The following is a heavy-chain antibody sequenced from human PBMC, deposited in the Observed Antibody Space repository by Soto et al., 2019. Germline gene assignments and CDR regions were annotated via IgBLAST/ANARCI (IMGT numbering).Heavy chain of an antibody. CDR1: GGSVSDKTYY. D-gene: IGHD4-17*01. J-gene: IGHJ4*02. CDR2: VYYSGTT. CDR3: ARTTAVPNTLRSRYFFDY. Sequence: SETLALTCSVSGGSVSDKTYYWSWIRQPPGKRLEWIGYVYYSGTTNYNPSLKSRVTISVDLSKNRFSLRLSSVTTADTALYYCARTTAVPNTLRSRYFFDYWGQGTLVTVSS. V-gene: IGHV4-61*01.